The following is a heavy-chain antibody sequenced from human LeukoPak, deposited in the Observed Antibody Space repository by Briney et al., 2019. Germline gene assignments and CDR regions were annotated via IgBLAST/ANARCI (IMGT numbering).Heavy chain of an antibody. CDR3: ARDPYSGNYGAYYYYYMDV. D-gene: IGHD1-26*01. V-gene: IGHV3-21*06. Sequence: GGSLRLSCAASGFTFSSYSMNWVRQAPGKGLDWVSSISSSSSSIYYADSVKGRFTISRDNAKNSLYLQMDSLRVEDTAEYYCARDPYSGNYGAYYYYYMDVWGKGTTVTVSS. J-gene: IGHJ6*03. CDR1: GFTFSSYS. CDR2: ISSSSSSI.